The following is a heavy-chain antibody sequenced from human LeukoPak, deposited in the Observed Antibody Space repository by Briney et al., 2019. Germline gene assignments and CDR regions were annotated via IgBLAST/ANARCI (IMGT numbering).Heavy chain of an antibody. J-gene: IGHJ5*02. CDR2: IYSGGST. CDR3: AIFGYCNNGVCFGDWFDP. Sequence: GGSLRLSCAASGFTVSSDYMSWVRQAPGKGLEWVSYIYSGGSTYYAESVKRLFTISRDNAKNSLYLQMNSLRAEDTAVYYGAIFGYCNNGVCFGDWFDPWGQGTLVTVSS. CDR1: GFTVSSDY. V-gene: IGHV3-53*01. D-gene: IGHD2-8*01.